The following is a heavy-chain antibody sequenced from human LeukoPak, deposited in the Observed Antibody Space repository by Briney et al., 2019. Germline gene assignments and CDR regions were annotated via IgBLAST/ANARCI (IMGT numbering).Heavy chain of an antibody. V-gene: IGHV4-31*03. J-gene: IGHJ5*02. CDR2: IYYSGST. Sequence: SETLSLTCTVSGGSISSGGYYWSWIRQHPGKGLEWIGYIYYSGSTYYNPSLKSRVTISVDTSKNQFSLKLSSVTAADTAVYYCVRGSSYYDFWSGYNWFDPWGQGTLVTVSS. CDR3: VRGSSYYDFWSGYNWFDP. D-gene: IGHD3-3*01. CDR1: GGSISSGGYY.